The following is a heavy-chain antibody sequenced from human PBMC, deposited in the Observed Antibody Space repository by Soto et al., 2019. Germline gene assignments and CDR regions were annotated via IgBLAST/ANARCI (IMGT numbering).Heavy chain of an antibody. CDR1: GGTFTSYP. J-gene: IGHJ4*02. V-gene: IGHV1-3*01. D-gene: IGHD5-18*01. CDR3: VWTGYSYARLDY. CDR2: INAGNGNT. Sequence: SVKVCFKASGGTFTSYPMHWVRQAPGQRLEWMGWINAGNGNTKYSQKFQGRVTITRDTSASTAYMELSSLRSEDTAVYYCVWTGYSYARLDYWGQGTLVTVSS.